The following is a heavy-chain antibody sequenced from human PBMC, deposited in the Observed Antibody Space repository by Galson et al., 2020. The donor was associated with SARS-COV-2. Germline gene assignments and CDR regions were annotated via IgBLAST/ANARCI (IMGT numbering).Heavy chain of an antibody. Sequence: SETLTLTCTVSGGSISTTSYFWGCLRQPQGKGLESIGTIYYSGTTYYNPSLRSRVTIAEDTSNNQFSLKLNSVTAADTAVYYCARRGGTVTTEHFDFWGRGTLVTVSS. J-gene: IGHJ2*01. CDR3: ARRGGTVTTEHFDF. CDR2: IYYSGTT. CDR1: GGSISTTSYF. V-gene: IGHV4-39*01. D-gene: IGHD4-17*01.